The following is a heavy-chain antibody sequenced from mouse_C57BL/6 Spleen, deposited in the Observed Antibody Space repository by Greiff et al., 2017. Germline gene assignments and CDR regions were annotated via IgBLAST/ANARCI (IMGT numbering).Heavy chain of an antibody. CDR1: GYTFTSYW. CDR2: IDPSDSEP. Sequence: QVQLQQPGAELVRPGSSVKLSCKASGYTFTSYWMHLVKQRPIQGLEWIGNIDPSDSEPHYNQKFKDKATLTVDKSSSTAYMQLSSLTSEDSAVYYCARSDFFDVWGTGTTVTVSS. V-gene: IGHV1-52*01. J-gene: IGHJ1*03. CDR3: ARSDFFDV.